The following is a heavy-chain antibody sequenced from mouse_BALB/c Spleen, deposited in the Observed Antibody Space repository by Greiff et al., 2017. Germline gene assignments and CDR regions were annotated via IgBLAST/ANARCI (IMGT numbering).Heavy chain of an antibody. CDR2: INPYNDGT. CDR3: ARSLYYYGSAWFAY. V-gene: IGHV1-14*01. CDR1: GYTFTSYV. Sequence: LVESGPELVKPGASVKMSCKASGYTFTSYVMHWVKQKPGQGLEWIGYINPYNDGTKYNEKFKGKATLTSDKSSSTAYMELSSLTSEDSAVYYCARSLYYYGSAWFAYWGQGTLVTVSA. J-gene: IGHJ3*01. D-gene: IGHD1-2*01.